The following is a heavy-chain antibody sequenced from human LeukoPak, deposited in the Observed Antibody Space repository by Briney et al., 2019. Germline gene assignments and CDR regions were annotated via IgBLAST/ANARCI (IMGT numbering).Heavy chain of an antibody. J-gene: IGHJ4*02. D-gene: IGHD3-10*01. CDR1: GFTFSSYA. V-gene: IGHV3-23*01. CDR3: AKDQVSYYGSGSYYNQDY. CDR2: ISGSGGST. Sequence: GGSLRLSCAASGFTFSSYAMSWIRQAPGKGLEWVSAISGSGGSTYYADSVKGRFTISRDNSKNTLYLQMNSLRAEDTAVYYCAKDQVSYYGSGSYYNQDYWGQGTLVTVSS.